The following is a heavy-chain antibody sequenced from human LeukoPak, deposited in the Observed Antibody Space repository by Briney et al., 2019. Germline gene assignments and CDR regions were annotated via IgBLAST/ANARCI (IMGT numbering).Heavy chain of an antibody. J-gene: IGHJ4*02. CDR1: GYTFTGYY. CDR2: INPNSGGT. D-gene: IGHD6-13*01. V-gene: IGHV1-2*06. Sequence: ASVNVSCKASGYTFTGYYMHWVRQAPGQGLEWMGRINPNSGGTNYAQKFQGRVTMTRDTSISTAYMELSRLRSDDTAVYYCARDGYSSSWYDYWGQGTLVTVSS. CDR3: ARDGYSSSWYDY.